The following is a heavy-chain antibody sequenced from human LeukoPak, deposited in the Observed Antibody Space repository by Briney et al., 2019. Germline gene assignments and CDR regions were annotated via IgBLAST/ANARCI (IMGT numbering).Heavy chain of an antibody. CDR3: ARDPSYYDILTGYYPPPHFDY. CDR1: GFTFSSYS. CDR2: ISSSSSYI. Sequence: GGSLRFSCAASGFTFSSYSMNWVRQAPGKGLEWVSSISSSSSYIYYADSVKGRFTISRDNAKNSLYLQMNSLRAEDTAVYYCARDPSYYDILTGYYPPPHFDYWGQGTLVTVSS. J-gene: IGHJ4*02. V-gene: IGHV3-21*01. D-gene: IGHD3-9*01.